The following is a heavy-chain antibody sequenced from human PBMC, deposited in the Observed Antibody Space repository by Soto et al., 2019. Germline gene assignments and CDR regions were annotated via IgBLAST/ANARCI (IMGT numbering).Heavy chain of an antibody. J-gene: IGHJ6*02. CDR1: GYSFTTNW. V-gene: IGHV5-51*01. CDR3: ARRIEAGGYYYYALDV. D-gene: IGHD6-13*01. Sequence: GESLKISCKGSGYSFTTNWIGWVRQMPGKGLEWMGIIYPGDSDTRYSPSSQGRVTISADKSITTAYLHWSNLQASDTAIYYCARRIEAGGYYYYALDVWGQGTTVTVSS. CDR2: IYPGDSDT.